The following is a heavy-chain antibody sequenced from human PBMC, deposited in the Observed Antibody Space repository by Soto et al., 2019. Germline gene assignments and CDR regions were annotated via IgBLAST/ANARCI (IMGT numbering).Heavy chain of an antibody. Sequence: GESLKISCTGSGYNFNTYWIGWVRQMPGKGLEWMGIIYPGDFDTRYSQSFEGHFTMSVDKSINTAYLQWSSLETSDTAMYYCARLLGYSYGYQGFFDYWGQGTPVTVSS. J-gene: IGHJ4*02. V-gene: IGHV5-51*01. D-gene: IGHD5-18*01. CDR2: IYPGDFDT. CDR1: GYNFNTYW. CDR3: ARLLGYSYGYQGFFDY.